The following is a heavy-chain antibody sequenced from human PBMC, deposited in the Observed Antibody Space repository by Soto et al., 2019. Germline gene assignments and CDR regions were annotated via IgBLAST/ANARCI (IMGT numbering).Heavy chain of an antibody. CDR3: ARASITIFGVVIPSRI. Sequence: SETLSLTCAVYGGSFSGYYWSWIRQPPGKGLEWSGEINHSGSTNYNPSLKSRVTISVDTSKNKFSLNISTVTAASTRAYYCARASITIFGVVIPSRIWGQGTTVTVSS. D-gene: IGHD3-3*01. CDR1: GGSFSGYY. CDR2: INHSGST. J-gene: IGHJ6*02. V-gene: IGHV4-34*01.